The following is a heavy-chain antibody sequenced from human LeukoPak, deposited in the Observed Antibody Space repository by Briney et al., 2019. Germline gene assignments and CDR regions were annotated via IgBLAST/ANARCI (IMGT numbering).Heavy chain of an antibody. J-gene: IGHJ5*02. Sequence: SGPTLVKASETLSLTCSVSGDSIPTSRFYWGWIRQAPGKGLEWVGSIYYSGSTYYNPSLKSRVTISVDTSKNQFSLKLSTVTAADTAVYYCARVAQPFIVLMVYLPRGWFDPWGQGTLVTVSS. CDR2: IYYSGST. CDR3: ARVAQPFIVLMVYLPRGWFDP. V-gene: IGHV4-39*07. CDR1: GDSIPTSRFY. D-gene: IGHD2-8*01.